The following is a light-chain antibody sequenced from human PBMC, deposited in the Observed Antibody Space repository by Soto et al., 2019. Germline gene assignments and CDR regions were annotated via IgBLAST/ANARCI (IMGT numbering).Light chain of an antibody. V-gene: IGLV2-23*01. CDR1: SSNIGGYNV. CDR3: SSYGGSNNFV. J-gene: IGLJ1*01. CDR2: EGI. Sequence: ALTRPASVSGSPGQSITISCSGTSSNIGGYNVVSWYQQHPGKAPKVIVYEGIKRPSGVSDRFSGSTSGSTASLTISGLQTDDEADYYCSSYGGSNNFVFGTGTKVTVL.